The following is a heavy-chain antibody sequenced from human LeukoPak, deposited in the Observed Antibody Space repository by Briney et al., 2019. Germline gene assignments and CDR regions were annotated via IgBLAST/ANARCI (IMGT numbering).Heavy chain of an antibody. CDR3: ATSSGAPGNM. V-gene: IGHV3-7*01. CDR1: GVYW. J-gene: IGHJ4*02. CDR2: INQDGSVI. D-gene: IGHD2-8*02. Sequence: GGSLRLSCAVSGVYWMSWVRQAPGKGLEGVANINQDGSVIYYVDSVKGRFTISRDNAKNSLYLQMNSLRAEDTGVYYCATSSGAPGNMWGQGTLVTVPS.